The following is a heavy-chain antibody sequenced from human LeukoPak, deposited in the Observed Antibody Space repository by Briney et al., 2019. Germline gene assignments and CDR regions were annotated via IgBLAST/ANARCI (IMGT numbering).Heavy chain of an antibody. V-gene: IGHV4-38-2*02. J-gene: IGHJ4*02. CDR1: DDSINKNYY. CDR3: ARLVDRLMFDY. D-gene: IGHD2-21*02. CDR2: IFRSGPT. Sequence: PSETLSLTCTVSDDSINKNYYWGWVRQPPGKGLECIGAIFRSGPTYYNPSLKSRITISADTSNNHFSLKLTSVTAADTAVYYCARLVDRLMFDYWGQGTQVTVSS.